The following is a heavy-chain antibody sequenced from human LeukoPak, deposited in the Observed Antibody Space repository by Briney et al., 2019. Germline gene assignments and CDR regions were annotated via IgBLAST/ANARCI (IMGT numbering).Heavy chain of an antibody. Sequence: GRSLRLSCAASGFSFSGYGMHWVRQAPGKGLEWVAVISYDGSNTYYGDSAKGRFTISRDNSKNTVYLQMNSLRAEDTAVYYCAKDPVYGSSPYLYYGMDVWGQGTTVIVSS. V-gene: IGHV3-30*18. D-gene: IGHD6-19*01. CDR1: GFSFSGYG. CDR2: ISYDGSNT. CDR3: AKDPVYGSSPYLYYGMDV. J-gene: IGHJ6*02.